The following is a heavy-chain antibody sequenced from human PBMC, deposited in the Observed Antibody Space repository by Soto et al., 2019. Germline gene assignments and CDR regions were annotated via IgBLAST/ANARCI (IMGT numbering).Heavy chain of an antibody. CDR1: GFTFSSYS. V-gene: IGHV3-21*04. J-gene: IGHJ4*02. Sequence: GGSLRLSCAASGFTFSSYSMNWVRQAPGKGLEWVSSISSSSSYIYYADSVKGRFTISRDNSKNTLYLQMNSLRAEDTAVYYCALEVVVVAATHSDYWGQGTLVTVSS. CDR3: ALEVVVVAATHSDY. D-gene: IGHD2-15*01. CDR2: ISSSSSYI.